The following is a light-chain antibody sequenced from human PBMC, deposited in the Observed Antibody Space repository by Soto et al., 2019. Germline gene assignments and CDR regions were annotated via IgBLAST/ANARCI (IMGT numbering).Light chain of an antibody. J-gene: IGKJ5*01. V-gene: IGKV3-20*01. CDR1: QTVIRNS. CDR3: QQHGTSPIT. CDR2: GAS. Sequence: EIVLTQSQDTLSWSPGERVTLSCRSSQTVIRNSLAWHQQKPGQTPRLLVYGASSRATGIPDRFSGRGSGTDFTLTISRLEPADFAVDYCQQHGTSPITFGQGTLLEIK.